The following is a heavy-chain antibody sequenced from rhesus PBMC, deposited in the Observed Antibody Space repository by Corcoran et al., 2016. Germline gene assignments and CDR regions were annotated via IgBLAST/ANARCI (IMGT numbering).Heavy chain of an antibody. V-gene: IGHV4S11*01. D-gene: IGHD6-25*01. CDR2: MGCICGSRCST. CDR3: ARERYSGIRGITYYFDY. CDR1: GCPFSRHY. Sequence: QVQLQESGPELVKPSETLSLTCAVSGCPFSRHYLTRIRHPPRTGLVWIGSMGCICGSRCSTNYNTSHKSRVTLSEDTTKNQLSLKLSSVTAADTAVYYCARERYSGIRGITYYFDYWGQGVLVTVSS. J-gene: IGHJ4*01.